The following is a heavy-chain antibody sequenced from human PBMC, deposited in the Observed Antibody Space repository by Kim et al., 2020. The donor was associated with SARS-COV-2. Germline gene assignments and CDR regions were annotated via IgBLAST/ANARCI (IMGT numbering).Heavy chain of an antibody. Sequence: ASVKVSCKASGYTFTSYDINWVRQATGQGLEWMGWMNPNSGNTGYAQKFQGRVTMTRNTSISTAYMELSSLRSEDTAVYYCARDLVSCGATFLEGCDYYGMDVWGQGTTVTVSS. CDR2: MNPNSGNT. J-gene: IGHJ6*02. V-gene: IGHV1-8*01. CDR1: GYTFTSYD. CDR3: ARDLVSCGATFLEGCDYYGMDV. D-gene: IGHD2-8*01.